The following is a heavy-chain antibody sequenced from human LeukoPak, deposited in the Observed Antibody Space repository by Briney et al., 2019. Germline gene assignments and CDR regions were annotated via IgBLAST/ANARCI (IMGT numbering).Heavy chain of an antibody. J-gene: IGHJ4*02. CDR3: ARDPTVYDFWSGYYFDH. Sequence: GGSLRLSCAASGFTFSSYSMNWVRQAPGKGLEWVSSISSGSSYIYYADSVKGRFTISRDNAKNSLYLQMNSLRAEDTAVYYCARDPTVYDFWSGYYFDHWGQGTLVTVSS. V-gene: IGHV3-21*01. CDR1: GFTFSSYS. D-gene: IGHD3-3*01. CDR2: ISSGSSYI.